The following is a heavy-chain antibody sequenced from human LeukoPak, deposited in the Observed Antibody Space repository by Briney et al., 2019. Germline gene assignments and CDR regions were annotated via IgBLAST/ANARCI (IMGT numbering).Heavy chain of an antibody. CDR2: IYYSGST. CDR3: ASGFPYGSPHSPPGFDP. Sequence: SETLSLTCTVSGGSISSGGYYWSWIRQHPGKGLEWIGYIYYSGSTYYNPSLKSRVTISVDTSKNQFSLKLSSVTAADTAVYYCASGFPYGSPHSPPGFDPWGQGTLVTASS. J-gene: IGHJ5*02. CDR1: GGSISSGGYY. D-gene: IGHD3-10*01. V-gene: IGHV4-31*03.